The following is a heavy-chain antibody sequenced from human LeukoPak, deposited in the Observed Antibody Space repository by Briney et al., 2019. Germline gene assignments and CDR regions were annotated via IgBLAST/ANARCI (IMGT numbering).Heavy chain of an antibody. CDR1: GGSISSGGYY. J-gene: IGHJ3*02. D-gene: IGHD3-22*01. V-gene: IGHV4-31*03. Sequence: SETLSLTCTVSGGSISSGGYYWSWIRQHPGKGLEWIGYIYYSGSTYYNPSLKSRVTISVDTSKNQFSLELSSVTAADTAVYYCARASITMIVVDAFDIWGQGTMVTVSS. CDR3: ARASITMIVVDAFDI. CDR2: IYYSGST.